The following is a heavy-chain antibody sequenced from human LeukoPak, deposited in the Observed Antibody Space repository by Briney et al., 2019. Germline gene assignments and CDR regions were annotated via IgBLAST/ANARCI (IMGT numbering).Heavy chain of an antibody. V-gene: IGHV4-59*08. CDR1: GGSISSSY. CDR2: IYYSGST. Sequence: SETLSLTCTVSGGSISSSYWSWIRQPPGKGLEWIGHIYYSGSTNYNPSLKSRVTISVDTSKNQFSLNLSSVTAADTAVYYCARRSIYSSSEDYWGQGTLVTVSS. CDR3: ARRSIYSSSEDY. D-gene: IGHD6-6*01. J-gene: IGHJ4*02.